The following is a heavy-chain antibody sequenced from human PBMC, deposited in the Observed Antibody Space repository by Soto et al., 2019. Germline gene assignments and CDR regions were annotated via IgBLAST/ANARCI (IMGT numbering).Heavy chain of an antibody. V-gene: IGHV4-34*01. J-gene: IGHJ3*02. D-gene: IGHD1-1*01. Sequence: QVQLQQWGAGLLKPSETLSLTCAVYGGFVSSGSYYWSWIRQPPGKGLEWIGEMSHSGGTHFNPSLKSRVTTSVDTSKNQFSLKMSSVTAADTALYYCARVERGTATTVVDAFDIWGPGIMVTVSS. CDR2: MSHSGGT. CDR1: GGFVSSGSYY. CDR3: ARVERGTATTVVDAFDI.